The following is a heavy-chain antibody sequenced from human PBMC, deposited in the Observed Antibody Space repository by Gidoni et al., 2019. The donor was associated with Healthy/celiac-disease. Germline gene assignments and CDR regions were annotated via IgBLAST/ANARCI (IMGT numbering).Heavy chain of an antibody. CDR3: ARGADGDYYFDY. CDR1: GYTFTGYY. J-gene: IGHJ4*02. D-gene: IGHD4-17*01. CDR2: INPNSGGT. Sequence: QVQLVQSEAEVKKPGASVKVSCKAAGYTFTGYYMPWVRQAPGQGLEWMGWINPNSGGTHYAQKFQGRVTMTRDTSISTAYMELSRLRSDATAVYYCARGADGDYYFDYWGQGTLVTVSS. V-gene: IGHV1-2*02.